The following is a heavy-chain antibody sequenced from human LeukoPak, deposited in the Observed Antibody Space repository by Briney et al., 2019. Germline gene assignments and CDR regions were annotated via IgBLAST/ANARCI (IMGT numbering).Heavy chain of an antibody. D-gene: IGHD6-19*01. CDR2: IYYSGST. CDR1: GGSISSSSYY. CDR3: ARDPRDTDRSQWLGNWFDP. Sequence: SETLSLTCTVSGGSISSSSYYWGWIRQPPGKGLEWIGYIYYSGSTNYNPSLKSRVTISVDTSKNQFSLKLSSVTAADTAVYYCARDPRDTDRSQWLGNWFDPWGQGTLVTVSS. V-gene: IGHV4-61*01. J-gene: IGHJ5*02.